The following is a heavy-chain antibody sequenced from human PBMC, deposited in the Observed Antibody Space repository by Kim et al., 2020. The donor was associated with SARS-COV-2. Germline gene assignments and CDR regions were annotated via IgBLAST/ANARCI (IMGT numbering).Heavy chain of an antibody. CDR1: GFTFSSYA. CDR3: ARGGWFGELLRFDY. V-gene: IGHV3-30-3*01. D-gene: IGHD3-10*01. CDR2: ISYDGSNK. J-gene: IGHJ4*02. Sequence: GGSLRLSCAASGFTFSSYAMHWVRQAPGKGLEWVAVISYDGSNKYYADSVKGRFTISRDNSKNTLYLQMNSLRAEDTAVYYCARGGWFGELLRFDYWGQGTLVTVSS.